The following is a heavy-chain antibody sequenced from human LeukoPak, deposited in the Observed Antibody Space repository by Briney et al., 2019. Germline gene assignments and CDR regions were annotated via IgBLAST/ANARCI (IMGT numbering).Heavy chain of an antibody. CDR2: IYSGGST. Sequence: SETLSLTCTVSGCSFTTHYWNWFRQPAGKGLEWIGRIYSGGSTNYKSSLKSRVIMSIDTSKRQLSLKLSSVTAADTAIYYCARDIGLDYSSSSFASDIWGPGTLVIVSS. D-gene: IGHD6-6*01. CDR1: GCSFTTHY. CDR3: ARDIGLDYSSSSFASDI. V-gene: IGHV4-4*07. J-gene: IGHJ3*02.